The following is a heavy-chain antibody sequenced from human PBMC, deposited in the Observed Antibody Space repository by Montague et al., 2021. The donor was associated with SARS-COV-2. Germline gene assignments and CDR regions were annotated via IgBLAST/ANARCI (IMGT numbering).Heavy chain of an antibody. V-gene: IGHV4-59*12. J-gene: IGHJ6*02. Sequence: SETLSLTCTVSGGSISSYYWSWIRQPPGKGLEWIGYIYYSGNTNYNPSLKSRVTIFIDKSKNHFSLQLSSVTAADTAVYYCARGGTYHYGMDVWGQGTTVAVSS. CDR3: ARGGTYHYGMDV. CDR2: IYYSGNT. D-gene: IGHD3-16*01. CDR1: GGSISSYY.